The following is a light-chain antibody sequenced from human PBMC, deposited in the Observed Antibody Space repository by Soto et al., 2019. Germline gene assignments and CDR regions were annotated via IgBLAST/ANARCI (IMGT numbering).Light chain of an antibody. Sequence: DVQMTQSPSTLSASVGVRVTITCRASQNIGTWLAWYQQKPGGAPRLLIYDVSNLESGVPSRFSGSGSGPEFTLTITSLQPEDFGIYYCQQYDSSRTFGQGTKVDLK. V-gene: IGKV1-5*01. CDR2: DVS. J-gene: IGKJ1*01. CDR3: QQYDSSRT. CDR1: QNIGTW.